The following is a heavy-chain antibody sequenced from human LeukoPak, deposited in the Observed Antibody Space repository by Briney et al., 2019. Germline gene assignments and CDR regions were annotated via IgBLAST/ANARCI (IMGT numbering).Heavy chain of an antibody. Sequence: SETLSLTCAVYGGSFSGYYWSWICQPPGKGLEWIGEINHSGSTNYNPSLKSRVTISVDTSKNQFSLKLSSVTAADTAVYYCARGRGGYDPLDYWGQGTLVTVSS. J-gene: IGHJ4*02. V-gene: IGHV4-34*01. CDR1: GGSFSGYY. CDR3: ARGRGGYDPLDY. CDR2: INHSGST. D-gene: IGHD5-12*01.